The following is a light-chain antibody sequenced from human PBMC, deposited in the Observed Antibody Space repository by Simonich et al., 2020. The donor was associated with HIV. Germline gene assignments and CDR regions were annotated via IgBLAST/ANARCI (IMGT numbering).Light chain of an antibody. CDR3: QQYNSYPWT. CDR1: QSISSW. CDR2: KAS. Sequence: DSQMTQSPSTLSASVGDRVTIPCRASQSISSWWAWYQQKPGKVPKLLIYKASSLESGVPSRFSGSGSGTEFTLTISSLQPDDFATYYCQQYNSYPWTFGQGTKVEIK. V-gene: IGKV1-5*03. J-gene: IGKJ1*01.